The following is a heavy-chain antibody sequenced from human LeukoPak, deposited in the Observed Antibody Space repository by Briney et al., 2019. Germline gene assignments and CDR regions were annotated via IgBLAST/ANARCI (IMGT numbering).Heavy chain of an antibody. V-gene: IGHV1-69*01. D-gene: IGHD1-26*01. Sequence: SVKVSCKASGGTFSSYAISWVRQAPGQGLEWMGGIIPIFGTANYAQKFQGRVTITADESTSTAYMELSSLRSEDTAVYYCARDLVGASSPSGYWGQGTLVTVSS. CDR2: IIPIFGTA. CDR1: GGTFSSYA. CDR3: ARDLVGASSPSGY. J-gene: IGHJ4*02.